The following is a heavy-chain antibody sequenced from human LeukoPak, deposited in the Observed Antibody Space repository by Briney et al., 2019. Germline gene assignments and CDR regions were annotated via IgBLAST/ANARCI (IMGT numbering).Heavy chain of an antibody. Sequence: GGSLRLSCAASGFTFSDSAMHWVRQASGKGLEWVGRIRSKGNSYATAYAASVKGRFTISRDDSKNTAYLQMNSLKTEDTAVYYCTSIIVVANFDHWGREPWSPSPQ. V-gene: IGHV3-73*01. J-gene: IGHJ4*02. CDR3: TSIIVVANFDH. CDR2: IRSKGNSYAT. CDR1: GFTFSDSA. D-gene: IGHD3-22*01.